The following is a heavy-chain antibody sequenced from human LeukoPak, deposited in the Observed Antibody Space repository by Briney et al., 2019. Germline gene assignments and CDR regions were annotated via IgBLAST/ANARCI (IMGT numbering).Heavy chain of an antibody. Sequence: PSETLSLTCTVSGASIRSYYWSWIRQPPGKGLEWIGYIYYSGGTSYNPSLKSRVTISVDTSKNQFSLKLSSVTAADTAVYYCARVEYYYDSSGYFRFWFDPWGQGTLVTVSS. CDR2: IYYSGGT. CDR1: GASIRSYY. CDR3: ARVEYYYDSSGYFRFWFDP. D-gene: IGHD3-22*01. J-gene: IGHJ5*02. V-gene: IGHV4-59*08.